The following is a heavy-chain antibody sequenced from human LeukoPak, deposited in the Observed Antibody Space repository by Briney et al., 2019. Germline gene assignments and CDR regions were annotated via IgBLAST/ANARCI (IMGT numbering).Heavy chain of an antibody. CDR3: ARGSSYDILSRYYGMDV. CDR2: IGTAGDT. J-gene: IGHJ6*02. CDR1: GFTFRSYD. D-gene: IGHD3-9*01. Sequence: GGSLRLSCVASGFTFRSYDMFWVRQPTGKGLEWVSGIGTAGDTNYADSVKGRFTISRENAKNSLYLQMSSLRAGDTAVYYCARGSSYDILSRYYGMDVWGQGTTVTVSS. V-gene: IGHV3-13*04.